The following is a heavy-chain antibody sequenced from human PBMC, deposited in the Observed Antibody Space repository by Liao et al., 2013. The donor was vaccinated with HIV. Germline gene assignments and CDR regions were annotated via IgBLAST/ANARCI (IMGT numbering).Heavy chain of an antibody. CDR3: ARGGPYDAFDI. D-gene: IGHD3-16*01. V-gene: IGHV4-34*10. CDR1: GGSFSGHY. CDR2: IYSSGST. Sequence: QVQLQESGPGLVKPSETLSLTCAVYGGSFSGHYWSWVRQPPGKGLEWIGSIYSSGSTYYNPSLKSRVTISVDTSKNQFSLKLTSVTAADTAVYYCARGGPYDAFDIWGQGTMVTVSS. J-gene: IGHJ3*02.